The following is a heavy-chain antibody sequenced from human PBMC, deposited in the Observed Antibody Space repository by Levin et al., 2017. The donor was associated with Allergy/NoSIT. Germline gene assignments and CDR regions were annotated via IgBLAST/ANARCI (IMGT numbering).Heavy chain of an antibody. Sequence: GESLKISCAASGFTFRSYGMHWVRQAPGKGLEWVGVILYDGSKTYYGDSVRGRFTISRDNSESTLYLQMNSLRAEDAALYYCAKDGTSGDFRWGQGTLVTVSS. CDR3: AKDGTSGDFR. CDR1: GFTFRSYG. D-gene: IGHD2-2*01. J-gene: IGHJ4*02. V-gene: IGHV3-30*18. CDR2: ILYDGSKT.